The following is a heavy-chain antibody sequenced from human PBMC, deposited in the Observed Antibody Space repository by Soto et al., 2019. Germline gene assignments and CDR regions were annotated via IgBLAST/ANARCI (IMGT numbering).Heavy chain of an antibody. V-gene: IGHV3-30-3*01. CDR3: GRCSSTSCHLGADY. CDR2: ISYDGSNK. CDR1: GFTFSSYA. D-gene: IGHD2-2*01. Sequence: QVQLVESGGGVVQPGRSLRLSCAASGFTFSSYAMHWVHQAPGKGLEWVALISYDGSNKYYADSVKGRFTISRDNSKNTLYLQMNSLRTEDTALYYCGRCSSTSCHLGADYWGQGTLVAVSS. J-gene: IGHJ4*02.